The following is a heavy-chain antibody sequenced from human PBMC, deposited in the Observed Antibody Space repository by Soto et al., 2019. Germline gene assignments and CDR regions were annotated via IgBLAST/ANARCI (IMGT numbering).Heavy chain of an antibody. CDR2: ISAYNGNT. Sequence: GASAKVSCKASGYTFTSYGISWVRQAPGQGLEWMGWISAYNGNTNYAQKLQGRVTMTTDTSTSTAYMELRSLRSDDTAVYYCARDQFYSSSSTYYYGMDVWGQGTTVTVSS. J-gene: IGHJ6*02. V-gene: IGHV1-18*01. CDR3: ARDQFYSSSSTYYYGMDV. CDR1: GYTFTSYG. D-gene: IGHD6-6*01.